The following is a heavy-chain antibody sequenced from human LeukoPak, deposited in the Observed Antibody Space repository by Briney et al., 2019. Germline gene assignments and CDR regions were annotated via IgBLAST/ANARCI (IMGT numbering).Heavy chain of an antibody. CDR1: GGSISSDY. Sequence: PSETLSLTCTVSGGSISSDYWSWIRQPPGKGLEWIGYIYYRGGTNYNPSPKSRVTISVDTSKNQFSLKLSSVTAADTAVYYCARIRSRKPTYFDYWGQGTLVTVSS. D-gene: IGHD6-13*01. CDR2: IYYRGGT. J-gene: IGHJ4*02. V-gene: IGHV4-59*08. CDR3: ARIRSRKPTYFDY.